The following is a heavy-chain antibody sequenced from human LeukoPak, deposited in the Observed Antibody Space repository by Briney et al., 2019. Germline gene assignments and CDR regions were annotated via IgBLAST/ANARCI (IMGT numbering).Heavy chain of an antibody. CDR1: GFTFSSYA. V-gene: IGHV3-23*01. Sequence: HSGGSLRLSCAASGFTFSSYAMSWVRQAPGKGLEWVSAISGSGGSTYYADSVKGRFTTSRDNSKNTLYLQMNSLRAEDTAVYYCAKDMYSCSWYTPFDYWGQGTLVTVSS. J-gene: IGHJ4*02. D-gene: IGHD6-13*01. CDR2: ISGSGGST. CDR3: AKDMYSCSWYTPFDY.